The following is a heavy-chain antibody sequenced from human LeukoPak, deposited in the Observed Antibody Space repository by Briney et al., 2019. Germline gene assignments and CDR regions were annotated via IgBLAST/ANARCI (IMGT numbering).Heavy chain of an antibody. D-gene: IGHD5-18*01. CDR1: GFTFSDYY. CDR2: ISSSGSTI. CDR3: AREPYPLTAMVPDLFDY. V-gene: IGHV3-11*04. J-gene: IGHJ4*02. Sequence: GGSLRLSCAASGFTFSDYYMSWIRQAPGKGLEWVSYISSSGSTIYYADSVKGRFTISRDNSKNTLYLQMNSLRAEDTAVYYCAREPYPLTAMVPDLFDYWGQGTLVTVSS.